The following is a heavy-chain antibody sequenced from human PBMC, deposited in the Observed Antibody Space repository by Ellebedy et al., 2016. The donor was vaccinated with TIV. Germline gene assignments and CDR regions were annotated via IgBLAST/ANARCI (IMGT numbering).Heavy chain of an antibody. Sequence: ASVKVSXKASGYTFTSYGISWVRQAPGQGLEWMGWISAYNGNTNYAQKLQGRVTMTTDTSTSTAYMELRSLRSDDTAVYYCARDLEMATINTFDYWGQGTLVTVSS. J-gene: IGHJ4*02. CDR2: ISAYNGNT. V-gene: IGHV1-18*01. D-gene: IGHD5-24*01. CDR3: ARDLEMATINTFDY. CDR1: GYTFTSYG.